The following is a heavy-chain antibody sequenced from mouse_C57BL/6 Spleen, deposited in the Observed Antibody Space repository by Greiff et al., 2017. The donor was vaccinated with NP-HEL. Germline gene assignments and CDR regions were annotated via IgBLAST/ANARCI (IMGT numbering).Heavy chain of an antibody. CDR2: INPSNGGT. Sequence: QVQLQQPGTELVKPGASVKLSCKASGYTFTSYWMHWVKQRPGQGLEWIGNINPSNGGTNYNEKFKSKATLTVDKSSSTAYMQLSSLTSEDSAVYYCARKDGYYGKYYAMDYWGQGTSVTVSS. CDR3: ARKDGYYGKYYAMDY. D-gene: IGHD2-3*01. CDR1: GYTFTSYW. V-gene: IGHV1-53*01. J-gene: IGHJ4*01.